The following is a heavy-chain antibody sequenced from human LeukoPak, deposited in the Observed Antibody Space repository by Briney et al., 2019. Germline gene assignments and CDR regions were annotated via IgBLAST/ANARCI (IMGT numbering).Heavy chain of an antibody. CDR3: ARVGPITSKQGAFDI. Sequence: GGSLRLSCAASGFTFSSYSMNWVRQAPGKGLEWVSSISSSSSYIYYADSVKGRFTISRDNAKNSLYLQMNSLRAEDTAVYYCARVGPITSKQGAFDIWGQGTMVTVSS. CDR1: GFTFSSYS. D-gene: IGHD3-16*01. CDR2: ISSSSSYI. V-gene: IGHV3-21*04. J-gene: IGHJ3*02.